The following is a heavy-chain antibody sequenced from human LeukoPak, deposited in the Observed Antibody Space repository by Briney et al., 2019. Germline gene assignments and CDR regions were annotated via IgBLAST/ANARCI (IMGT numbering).Heavy chain of an antibody. J-gene: IGHJ5*02. CDR3: ARSYYYDSSGWFDP. CDR2: IIPIFGTA. Sequence: SVNLSFTASAGTFTIYAISWVRQAPGQGHELMGRIIPIFGTANYAQKFQGRVTITADKSTSTAYMELSSLRSEDTAVYYCARSYYYDSSGWFDPWGQGTLVTVSS. D-gene: IGHD3-22*01. CDR1: AGTFTIYA. V-gene: IGHV1-69*06.